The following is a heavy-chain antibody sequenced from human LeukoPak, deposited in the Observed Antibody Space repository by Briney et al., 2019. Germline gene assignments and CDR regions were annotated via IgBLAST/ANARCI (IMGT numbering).Heavy chain of an antibody. Sequence: PGGSLRLSCAASGFTVTSNYMHWVRQAPGKGLEWVSFIYSGDNTYYAYSVKGRFTVSRDNSKNTVYLQMNSLRAGDTATYYCATSTLGTSIFDYWGQGTLVTVSS. J-gene: IGHJ4*02. CDR2: IYSGDNT. CDR1: GFTVTSNY. D-gene: IGHD2-2*01. CDR3: ATSTLGTSIFDY. V-gene: IGHV3-53*01.